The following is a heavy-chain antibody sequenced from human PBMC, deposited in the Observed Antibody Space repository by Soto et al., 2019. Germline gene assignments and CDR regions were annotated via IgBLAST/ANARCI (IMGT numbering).Heavy chain of an antibody. CDR3: ARDGLRGSSNYYGMDV. D-gene: IGHD6-6*01. CDR2: IIPIFGTA. CDR1: GGTFSSYA. V-gene: IGHV1-69*06. J-gene: IGHJ6*02. Sequence: SVKVSCKASGGTFSSYAISWVRQAPGQGLEWMGGIIPIFGTANYAQKFQGRVTITADKSTSTAYMELSSLRSEDTAVYYCARDGLRGSSNYYGMDVWGQGTAVTVSS.